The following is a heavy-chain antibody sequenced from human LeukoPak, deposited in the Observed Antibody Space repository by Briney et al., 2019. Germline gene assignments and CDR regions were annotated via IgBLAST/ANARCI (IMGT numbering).Heavy chain of an antibody. V-gene: IGHV7-4-1*02. D-gene: IGHD2-2*01. CDR1: GYTFTSYA. CDR2: INTNTGNP. Sequence: ASVKVSCKASGYTFTSYAMNWVRQAPGQGLEWMGWINTNTGNPTYAQGFTGRFVFSLDTSVSTAYLQISSLKAEDTAVYYCAMVGDIVVVPAALGDGMDVWGQGTTVTVSS. CDR3: AMVGDIVVVPAALGDGMDV. J-gene: IGHJ6*02.